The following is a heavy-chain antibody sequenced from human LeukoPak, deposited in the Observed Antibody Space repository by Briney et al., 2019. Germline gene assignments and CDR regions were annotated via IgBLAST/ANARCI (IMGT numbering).Heavy chain of an antibody. D-gene: IGHD3-10*01. CDR2: IYHTGIT. CDR1: GGSIGNDY. Sequence: SETLSLTCTVSGGSIGNDYWTWIRQPPGEALEWIGDIYHTGITNYNPSLKSRVTISVDTSKNQFSLKLSSVTAADTAVYYCARGRFGGDDYFDYWGQGTLVTVSS. J-gene: IGHJ4*02. V-gene: IGHV4-59*01. CDR3: ARGRFGGDDYFDY.